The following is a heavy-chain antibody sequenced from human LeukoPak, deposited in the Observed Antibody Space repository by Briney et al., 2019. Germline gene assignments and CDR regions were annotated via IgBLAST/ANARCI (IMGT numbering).Heavy chain of an antibody. CDR3: ARDWDYDSSGSLAFDI. J-gene: IGHJ3*02. D-gene: IGHD3-22*01. CDR2: IYYSGST. Sequence: SETLSLTCTVSGGSISSGGYYWSWIRQHPGKGLEWIGYIYYSGSTYYNPSLKSRVTISVDTSKNQFSLKLSSVTAADTAVYYCARDWDYDSSGSLAFDIWGQGTMVTVSS. CDR1: GGSISSGGYY. V-gene: IGHV4-31*03.